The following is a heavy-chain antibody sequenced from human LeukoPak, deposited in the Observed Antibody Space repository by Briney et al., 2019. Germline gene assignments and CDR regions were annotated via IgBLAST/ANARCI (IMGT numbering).Heavy chain of an antibody. V-gene: IGHV3-11*06. CDR1: GFTFSDYY. J-gene: IGHJ3*02. CDR3: ARVQGYSDAFDI. D-gene: IGHD5-18*01. CDR2: ISSSSSYI. Sequence: GGSLRLSCAASGFTFSDYYMSWIRQAPGKGLEWVSYISSSSSYIYYADSVKGRFTISRDNAKNSLYLQMNSLRAEDTAVYYCARVQGYSDAFDIWGQGTMVTVSS.